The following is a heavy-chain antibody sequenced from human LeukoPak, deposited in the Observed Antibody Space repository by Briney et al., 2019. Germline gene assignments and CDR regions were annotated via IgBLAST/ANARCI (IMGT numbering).Heavy chain of an antibody. V-gene: IGHV1-2*02. Sequence: ASVKVSCKASGYTFTGYYMHWVRQAPGQGLEWMGWINPNSGGTNYAQKFQGRVTMTRDTSISTAYMEPSRLRSDDTAVYYCARERAAVVNWFDPWGQGTLATVSS. CDR1: GYTFTGYY. J-gene: IGHJ5*02. CDR3: ARERAAVVNWFDP. CDR2: INPNSGGT. D-gene: IGHD6-13*01.